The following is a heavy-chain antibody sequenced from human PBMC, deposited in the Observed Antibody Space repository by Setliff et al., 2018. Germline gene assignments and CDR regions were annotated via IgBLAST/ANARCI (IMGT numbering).Heavy chain of an antibody. Sequence: PSETLSLTCTVSGDSMNDNHWTWMRQPPGKGLEWIGYIYTSGGTNYNPSLKSRVTISVDMTENQFSLILRSVVAADTAVYYCARGVSGVSWTPRYWGQGTLVTVSS. V-gene: IGHV4-4*08. D-gene: IGHD6-25*01. CDR1: GDSMNDNH. CDR2: IYTSGGT. J-gene: IGHJ4*02. CDR3: ARGVSGVSWTPRY.